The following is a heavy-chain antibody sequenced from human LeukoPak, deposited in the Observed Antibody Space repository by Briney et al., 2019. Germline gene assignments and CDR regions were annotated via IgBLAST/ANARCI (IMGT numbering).Heavy chain of an antibody. D-gene: IGHD5-12*01. CDR2: ISYDGSNK. Sequence: HSGRSLRLSCAASGFTFSSYAMHWVRQAPGKGLEWVAVISYDGSNKYYADSVKGRFTISRDNAKNSLYLQMNSLRAEDTAVYYCARDPDIVAEGDAFDIWGQGTMVTVSS. J-gene: IGHJ3*02. CDR3: ARDPDIVAEGDAFDI. V-gene: IGHV3-30-3*01. CDR1: GFTFSSYA.